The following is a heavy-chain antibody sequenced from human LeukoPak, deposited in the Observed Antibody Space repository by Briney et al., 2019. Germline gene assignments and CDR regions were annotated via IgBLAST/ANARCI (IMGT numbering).Heavy chain of an antibody. V-gene: IGHV4-4*07. CDR1: GGSISTYF. CDR3: GRRHCTSTSCPDSAFDI. CDR2: VSTSGST. D-gene: IGHD2-2*01. J-gene: IGHJ3*02. Sequence: SETLSLTCTVSGGSISTYFWSWIRQLPGKVLEWIGRVSTSGSTNYNPSLKTRVTISVDTSKKQFSVKLSSVTAADTAVYYCGRRHCTSTSCPDSAFDIWGQGTMVKVSS.